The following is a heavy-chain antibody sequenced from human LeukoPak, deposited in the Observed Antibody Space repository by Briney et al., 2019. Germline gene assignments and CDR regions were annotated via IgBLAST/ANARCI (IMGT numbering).Heavy chain of an antibody. CDR3: ARNSGWTHYTGYFDY. Sequence: GGSLRLSCAASGFTFSSYAMQWVRQAPGKGLEGVAVLSYDGSNKYYADSVKGRFTIYRDNSKNTLYLQMNSLRAEDTAVYYCARNSGWTHYTGYFDYWGQGTLVTVSS. CDR1: GFTFSSYA. J-gene: IGHJ4*02. D-gene: IGHD6-19*01. V-gene: IGHV3-30*04. CDR2: LSYDGSNK.